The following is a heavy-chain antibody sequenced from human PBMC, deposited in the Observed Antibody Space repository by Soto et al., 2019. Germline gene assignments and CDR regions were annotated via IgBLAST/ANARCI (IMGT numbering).Heavy chain of an antibody. Sequence: ASVKVSCKASGGTFSSYTISWVRQAPGQGLEWMGRIIPILGIANYAQKFQGRVTITADKSTSTAYMELSSLRSEDTAVYYCARDLTPYSSGWHPYPNYGMDVWGQGTTVTVSS. J-gene: IGHJ6*02. CDR3: ARDLTPYSSGWHPYPNYGMDV. V-gene: IGHV1-69*04. D-gene: IGHD6-19*01. CDR2: IIPILGIA. CDR1: GGTFSSYT.